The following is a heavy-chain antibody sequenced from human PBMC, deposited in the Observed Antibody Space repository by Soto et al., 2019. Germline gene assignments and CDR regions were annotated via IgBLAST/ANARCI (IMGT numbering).Heavy chain of an antibody. J-gene: IGHJ6*02. CDR1: GYSFTSYW. CDR3: ARGTVVVPAAIGGYYYYGMDV. Sequence: PGESLKISCKGSGYSFTSYWISWVRQMPGKGLEWMGRIDPSDSYTNYSPSFQGHVTISADKSISTAYLQWSSLKASDTAMYYCARGTVVVPAAIGGYYYYGMDVWGQGTTVTVS. CDR2: IDPSDSYT. V-gene: IGHV5-10-1*01. D-gene: IGHD2-2*02.